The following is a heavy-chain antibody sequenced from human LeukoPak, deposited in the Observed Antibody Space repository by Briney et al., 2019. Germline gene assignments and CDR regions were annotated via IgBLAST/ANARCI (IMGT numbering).Heavy chain of an antibody. D-gene: IGHD1-26*01. CDR1: GGSISTDY. CDR2: IHSGST. J-gene: IGHJ6*02. V-gene: IGHV4-59*01. CDR3: ARRPWGGMDV. Sequence: SETLSLTCTVSGGSISTDYWNWIRQPPGKGLEWVGYIHSGSTNYNPSLNSRVTISVDTSKNQYSLNLNSVTAADTAVYFCARRPWGGMDVWGQGTTVTVSS.